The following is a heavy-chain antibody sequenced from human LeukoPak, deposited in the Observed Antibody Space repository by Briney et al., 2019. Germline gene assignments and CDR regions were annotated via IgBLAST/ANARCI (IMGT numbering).Heavy chain of an antibody. CDR1: GGSISSSSYY. CDR2: IYYSGST. Sequence: KSSETLSLTCTVSGGSISSSSYYWGWIRQPPGKGLEWIGSIYYSGSTYYNPSLKSRVTISVDTSKNQFSLKLSSVTAADTAVYYCAESSGDNWFDPWGQGTLVTVSS. J-gene: IGHJ5*02. V-gene: IGHV4-39*07. D-gene: IGHD2-15*01. CDR3: AESSGDNWFDP.